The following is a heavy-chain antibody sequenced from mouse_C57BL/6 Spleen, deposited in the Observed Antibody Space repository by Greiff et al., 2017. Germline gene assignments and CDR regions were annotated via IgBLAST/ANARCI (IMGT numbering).Heavy chain of an antibody. D-gene: IGHD1-1*01. Sequence: QVQLQQPGAELVKPGSSVKLSCKASGYTFTSYWMHWVKQRPRQGLEWIGRIHPSDSDTHYNQKFKGKATLTVDKSSSTAYMQLSSLTSEDSAVYYCARGMYYYGSSDGYVDDRGKGTTVTGSS. CDR1: GYTFTSYW. CDR3: ARGMYYYGSSDGYVDD. V-gene: IGHV1-74*01. CDR2: IHPSDSDT. J-gene: IGHJ1*03.